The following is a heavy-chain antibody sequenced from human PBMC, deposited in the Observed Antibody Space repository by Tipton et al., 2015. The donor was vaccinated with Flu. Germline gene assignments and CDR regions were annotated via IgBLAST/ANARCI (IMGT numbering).Heavy chain of an antibody. J-gene: IGHJ6*02. CDR3: APTPGEVADNSGYYYGMEV. V-gene: IGHV1-18*04. Sequence: QLVQSGAEVKEPGSSVKVSCKASGYTFKSYGISWVRQAPGQGLEWMGWISAYTDNTNYAQRFQGRIIMTTDTSTSTAFMELRSLRTDDTAVYYCAPTPGEVADNSGYYYGMEVRGQGTPVTVSS. CDR1: GYTFKSYG. CDR2: ISAYTDNT. D-gene: IGHD7-27*01.